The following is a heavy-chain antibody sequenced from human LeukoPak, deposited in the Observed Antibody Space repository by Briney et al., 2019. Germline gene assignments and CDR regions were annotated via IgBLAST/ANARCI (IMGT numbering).Heavy chain of an antibody. Sequence: ASVKVSCKASGYTFTGHYMHWVRQAPGQGLEWMGWINPNSGGTNYAQKFQGRVTMTRDTSISTAYMELSRLRSDDTAVYYCARGPRAGMITFGGVIAYFDYWGQGTLVTVSS. D-gene: IGHD3-16*02. V-gene: IGHV1-2*02. J-gene: IGHJ4*02. CDR2: INPNSGGT. CDR1: GYTFTGHY. CDR3: ARGPRAGMITFGGVIAYFDY.